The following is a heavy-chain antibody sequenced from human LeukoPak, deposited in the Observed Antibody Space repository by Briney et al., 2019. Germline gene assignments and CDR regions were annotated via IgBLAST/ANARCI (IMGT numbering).Heavy chain of an antibody. CDR3: AREEAYYYYYMDV. Sequence: GGSLRLSCAASGFTFSSSGMHWVRQAPGKGLEWVAIISYGGTNKYYADSVKGRFTISRDNSKNTLYLQMNSLRAEDTAVYYCAREEAYYYYYMDVWGKGTTVTVSS. CDR1: GFTFSSSG. J-gene: IGHJ6*03. CDR2: ISYGGTNK. V-gene: IGHV3-30*03.